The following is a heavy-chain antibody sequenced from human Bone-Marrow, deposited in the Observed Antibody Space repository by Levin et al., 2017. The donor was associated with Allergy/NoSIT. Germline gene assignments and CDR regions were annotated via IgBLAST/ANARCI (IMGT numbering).Heavy chain of an antibody. Sequence: LSLTCAASKFTFSDYMMHWVRQTPGKGLEWVAIIWYNGKKTYYTDSVRGRFTISRDNSKNMLFLQMNSLRGEDTAIYYCARDKDTFGVGYGLDVWGLGTMVNVS. CDR2: IWYNGKKT. CDR1: KFTFSDYM. J-gene: IGHJ6*02. CDR3: ARDKDTFGVGYGLDV. V-gene: IGHV3-33*01. D-gene: IGHD3-3*01.